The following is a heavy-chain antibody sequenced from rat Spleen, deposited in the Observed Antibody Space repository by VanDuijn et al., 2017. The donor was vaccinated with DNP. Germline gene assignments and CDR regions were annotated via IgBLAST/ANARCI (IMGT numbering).Heavy chain of an antibody. CDR3: TTLITFMSG. CDR2: ISYDGGST. J-gene: IGHJ4*01. CDR1: GFTFSDYY. D-gene: IGHD1-1*01. Sequence: EVQLVESGGGLVQPGRSLKLSCAASGFTFSDYYMAWVRQAPTKGLEWVAYISYDGGSTYYGDSVKGRFTISRDNAKSSLFLQMDSLRSEYTATYYCTTLITFMSGWSQGTSVTVSS. V-gene: IGHV5-20*01.